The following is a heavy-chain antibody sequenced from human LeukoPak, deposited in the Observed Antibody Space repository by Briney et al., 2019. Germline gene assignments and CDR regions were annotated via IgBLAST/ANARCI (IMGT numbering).Heavy chain of an antibody. J-gene: IGHJ4*02. CDR3: ARDRYSNYHFDY. V-gene: IGHV1-69*01. D-gene: IGHD4-11*01. CDR2: IIPIFGTA. Sequence: SVTVSCTASGGTFSSYAISWVRQAPGQGLEWMGGIIPIFGTANYAQKFQGRVTITADESTSTAYMELSSLRSEDTAVYYCARDRYSNYHFDYWGQGTLVTVSS. CDR1: GGTFSSYA.